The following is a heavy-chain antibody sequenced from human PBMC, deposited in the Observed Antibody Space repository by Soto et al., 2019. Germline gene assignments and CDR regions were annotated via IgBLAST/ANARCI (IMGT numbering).Heavy chain of an antibody. CDR2: MNPNSGNT. J-gene: IGHJ6*02. Sequence: QVKLVQSGAEVKKPGASVKVSCKASGYTFTSYDINWVRQATGQGLEWMGWMNPNSGNTGYAQKFQGRVTMTRNTSISTAYMELSSLRSEDTAVYYCASSPWLVRGATLEDYGMDVWGQGTTVTVSS. CDR1: GYTFTSYD. D-gene: IGHD6-19*01. V-gene: IGHV1-8*01. CDR3: ASSPWLVRGATLEDYGMDV.